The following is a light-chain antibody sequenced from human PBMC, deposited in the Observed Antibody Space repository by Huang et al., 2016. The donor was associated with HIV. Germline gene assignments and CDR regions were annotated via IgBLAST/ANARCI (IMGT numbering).Light chain of an antibody. J-gene: IGKJ4*01. Sequence: VLTQSPSILSLSLGGTGTISCKARQSVGSYVAWYQQRPGQSPRLLLYDTSNRAAGIPSRFSGSGSGTDFTLTISGLESEDLGVFYCQQRSTWPLTFGGGTKLA. V-gene: IGKV3-11*01. CDR2: DTS. CDR1: QSVGSY. CDR3: QQRSTWPLT.